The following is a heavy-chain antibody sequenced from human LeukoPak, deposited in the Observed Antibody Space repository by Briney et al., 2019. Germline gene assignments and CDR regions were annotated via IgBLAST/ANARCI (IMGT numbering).Heavy chain of an antibody. CDR3: AKSPWIQLLEPFDY. J-gene: IGHJ4*02. CDR2: IYYSGNT. CDR1: GGSISSHY. D-gene: IGHD5-18*01. Sequence: PSETLSLTCTVSGGSISSHYWNWIRQPPGKGLEWIGYIYYSGNTNYNPSLKSRVTISVDTSKNQFSLRLSSVTAAGTAVYYCAKSPWIQLLEPFDYWGQGTLVTVSS. V-gene: IGHV4-59*11.